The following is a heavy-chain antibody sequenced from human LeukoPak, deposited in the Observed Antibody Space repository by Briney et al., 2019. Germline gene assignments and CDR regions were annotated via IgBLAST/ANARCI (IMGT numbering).Heavy chain of an antibody. V-gene: IGHV1-46*01. CDR2: IDSGAGNA. CDR3: TRADDQDFDH. CDR1: GFTFTNSF. J-gene: IGHJ4*02. Sequence: ASVKVSCKASGFTFTNSFIHWVRQGPGQGLEWMGIIDSGAGNASYAQKFQGRVTMARDMSTSTVYMELSSLTSDDTALYFCTRADDQDFDHWGQGTLVIVSS. D-gene: IGHD3-3*01.